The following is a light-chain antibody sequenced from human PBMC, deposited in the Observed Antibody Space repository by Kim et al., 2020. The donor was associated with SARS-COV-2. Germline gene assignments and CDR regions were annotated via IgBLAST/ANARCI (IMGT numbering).Light chain of an antibody. V-gene: IGKV3-20*01. CDR2: GTS. CDR3: HQYEGSPRT. CDR1: SSY. Sequence: SSYLAWYQQKPGQAPRVIIYGTSSRATGIPDRFNGRRSGTDFTLTISRLEPEDFGIYYCHQYEGSPRTFGQGTKVDIK. J-gene: IGKJ1*01.